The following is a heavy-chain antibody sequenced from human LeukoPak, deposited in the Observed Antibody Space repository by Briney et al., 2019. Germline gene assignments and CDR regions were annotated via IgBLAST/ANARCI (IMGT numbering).Heavy chain of an antibody. J-gene: IGHJ4*02. V-gene: IGHV3-7*01. D-gene: IGHD4-11*01. CDR3: ARGYGNYGY. CDR2: IKQDGSEK. Sequence: PGGSLRLSCAASGFTFSGYCMSWVRQAPGKGLEWVANIKQDGSEKYYVDSVKGRFTISRDNAKNSLYLQMNSLRAEDTAVYYCARGYGNYGYWGQGTLVTVSS. CDR1: GFTFSGYC.